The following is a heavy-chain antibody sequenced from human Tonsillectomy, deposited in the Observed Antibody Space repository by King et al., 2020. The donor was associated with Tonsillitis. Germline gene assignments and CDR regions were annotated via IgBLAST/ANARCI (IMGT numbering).Heavy chain of an antibody. V-gene: IGHV3-48*01. D-gene: IGHD3-9*01. CDR2: VTRDRGII. CDR1: GFPFSSYS. Sequence: QLVQSGGGLVQPVGSLRLSCAASGFPFSSYSVNWVRQAPGKGLEWISYVTRDRGIISYADSVKGRFTISRYNARDALHLQMNSLRSEDTAVYFCARDKDWAFDQWGQGTLVTVSS. CDR3: ARDKDWAFDQ. J-gene: IGHJ4*02.